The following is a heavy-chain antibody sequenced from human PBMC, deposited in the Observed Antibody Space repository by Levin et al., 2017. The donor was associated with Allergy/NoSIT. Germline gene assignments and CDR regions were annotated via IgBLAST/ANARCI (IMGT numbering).Heavy chain of an antibody. Sequence: SETLSLTCAVYGGSFSGYYYIWIRQPPGKRLEWIGEINHSGNSNYNPSLKSRVTISVDTSKNQFSLKLRSVTAADTAVYYCARGPWGSHRYKFEYWGQGSLVTVSS. CDR2: INHSGNS. J-gene: IGHJ4*02. CDR1: GGSFSGYY. CDR3: ARGPWGSHRYKFEY. V-gene: IGHV4-34*01. D-gene: IGHD3-16*02.